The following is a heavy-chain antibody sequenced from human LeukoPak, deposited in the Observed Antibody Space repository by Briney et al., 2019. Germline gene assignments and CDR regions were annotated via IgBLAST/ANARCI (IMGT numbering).Heavy chain of an antibody. J-gene: IGHJ5*02. V-gene: IGHV3-23*01. D-gene: IGHD1-14*01. CDR2: ISGSASST. CDR3: AKKYNTGLDP. CDR1: GFTFSNYA. Sequence: GGSLRLSCAASGFTFSNYAMSWVRQAPGKGLEWVSAISGSASSTYHADSVKGRFTISRDNSKNTLYLQMNSLRAEDTAVYYCAKKYNTGLDPWGQGTLVTVSS.